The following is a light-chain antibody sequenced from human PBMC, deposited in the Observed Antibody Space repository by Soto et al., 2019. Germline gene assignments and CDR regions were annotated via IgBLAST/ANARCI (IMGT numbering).Light chain of an antibody. CDR1: QSVTNSY. CDR2: GAS. J-gene: IGKJ1*01. Sequence: DIDLTQSPCTLSLSLGDRATLSCRASQSVTNSYLAWYQQKPGQAPRLLIYGASGRATGIPDRFSGSGSGTDFTLTISSLEPEDFAVYYCQQRSNWPWTFGQGTKVDIK. V-gene: IGKV3D-20*02. CDR3: QQRSNWPWT.